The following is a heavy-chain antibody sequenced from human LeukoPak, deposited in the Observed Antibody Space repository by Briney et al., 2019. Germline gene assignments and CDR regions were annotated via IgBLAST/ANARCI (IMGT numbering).Heavy chain of an antibody. CDR3: ARDASLAGDRVEY. D-gene: IGHD3-16*01. J-gene: IGHJ4*02. CDR1: GFTFSSSW. V-gene: IGHV3-48*04. CDR2: ISSSGSAI. Sequence: PGGSLRLSCAASGFTFSSSWMHWVRQAPGKGLEWVSYISSSGSAIYYADSVKGRFTISRDNAKNSLYLQMNSLRAEDTGVYYCARDASLAGDRVEYWGQGTLVTVSS.